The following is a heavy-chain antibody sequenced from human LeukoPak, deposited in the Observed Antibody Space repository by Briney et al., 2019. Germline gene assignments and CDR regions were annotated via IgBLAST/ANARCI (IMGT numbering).Heavy chain of an antibody. V-gene: IGHV3-30*18. D-gene: IGHD7-27*01. CDR2: ISYDGSNK. Sequence: GGSLRLSCAASGFTFSSYGMHWVRQAPGKGLEWVAVISYDGSNKYYADSVKGRFTISRDNSKNTLYLQMNSLRAEDTAVYYCAKDLGYYYYYYGMDVWGQGITVTVSS. J-gene: IGHJ6*02. CDR1: GFTFSSYG. CDR3: AKDLGYYYYYYGMDV.